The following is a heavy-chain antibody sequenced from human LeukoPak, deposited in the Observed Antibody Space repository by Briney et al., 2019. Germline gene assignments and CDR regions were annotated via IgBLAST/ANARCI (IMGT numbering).Heavy chain of an antibody. CDR2: ISPNSGGT. D-gene: IGHD6-19*01. CDR3: ARVEVAGNILIDY. CDR1: GYTFTDYY. Sequence: ASVKVSCKASGYTFTDYYIHWVRQAPGQGLESMGWISPNSGGTNYVQKFQGRVILTRATSIRTAYMELSGLTSDDTAVSYCARVEVAGNILIDYWGQGTLVIVSS. V-gene: IGHV1-2*02. J-gene: IGHJ4*02.